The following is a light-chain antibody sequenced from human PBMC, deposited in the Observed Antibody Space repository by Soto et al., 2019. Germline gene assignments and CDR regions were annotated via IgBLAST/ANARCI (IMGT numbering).Light chain of an antibody. CDR2: GAS. Sequence: EIVLTQSPGTLSLSPGETATLSCRASQSVSSNYLAWYQQRPGPAPRVVIYGASTRATGIPEGFSVSGSGTDFTLTISRLEPEDFAGDCCQQYGGSPRTFGQGTNVEAK. CDR1: QSVSSNY. V-gene: IGKV3-20*01. CDR3: QQYGGSPRT. J-gene: IGKJ1*01.